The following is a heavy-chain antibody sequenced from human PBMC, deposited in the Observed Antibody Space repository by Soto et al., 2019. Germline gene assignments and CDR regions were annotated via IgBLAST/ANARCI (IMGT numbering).Heavy chain of an antibody. Sequence: GGSLRLSCAASGFTFSSYAMSWVRQAPGKGLEWVSAISGSGGSTYYADSVKGRFTISRDNSKNTLYLQMNSLRAKDTAVYYCAKEGVYYYDSSGYFFDYWGQGTLVTVSS. V-gene: IGHV3-23*01. J-gene: IGHJ4*02. CDR1: GFTFSSYA. D-gene: IGHD3-22*01. CDR3: AKEGVYYYDSSGYFFDY. CDR2: ISGSGGST.